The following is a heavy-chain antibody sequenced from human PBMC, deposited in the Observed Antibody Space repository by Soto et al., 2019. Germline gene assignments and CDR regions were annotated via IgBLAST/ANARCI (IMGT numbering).Heavy chain of an antibody. CDR1: GYTFTSYG. V-gene: IGHV1-18*01. CDR3: ARATSPLSIASSYWYFDL. CDR2: ISAYNGNT. Sequence: GASVKGSCKASGYTFTSYGISWVRQAPGQGLEWMGWISAYNGNTNYAQKLQGRVTMTTDTSTSTAYMELRSLRSDDTAVYYCARATSPLSIASSYWYFDLWGRGTLVTVSS. J-gene: IGHJ2*01. D-gene: IGHD6-6*01.